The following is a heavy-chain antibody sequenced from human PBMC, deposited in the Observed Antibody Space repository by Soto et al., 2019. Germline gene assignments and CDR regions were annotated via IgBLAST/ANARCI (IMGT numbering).Heavy chain of an antibody. J-gene: IGHJ4*02. CDR1: GYTFTGYY. CDR3: ARGTSPTAAGEHIDY. Sequence: QVQLVQSGAEVKKPGASVKVSCKASGYTFTGYYMHWVRQAPGQGLEWMGWINPNSGGTNYAQKCKGGVTMTRDTSISTAYRELSRLRSDDTAVYYCARGTSPTAAGEHIDYWGQGTLVTVSS. V-gene: IGHV1-2*02. D-gene: IGHD6-13*01. CDR2: INPNSGGT.